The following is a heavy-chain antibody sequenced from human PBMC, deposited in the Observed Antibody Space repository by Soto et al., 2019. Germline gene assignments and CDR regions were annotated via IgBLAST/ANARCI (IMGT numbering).Heavy chain of an antibody. CDR1: GFTFSSYA. D-gene: IGHD1-26*01. CDR2: ISGSGGST. Sequence: GGSLRLSCATSGFTFSSYAMSWVRQAPGKGLEWVSAISGSGGSTYYADSVKGRFTISRDNSKNTLYLQMNSLRAEDTAVYYCAKSVVISGSYYDYWGQGTLVTVSS. V-gene: IGHV3-23*01. CDR3: AKSVVISGSYYDY. J-gene: IGHJ4*02.